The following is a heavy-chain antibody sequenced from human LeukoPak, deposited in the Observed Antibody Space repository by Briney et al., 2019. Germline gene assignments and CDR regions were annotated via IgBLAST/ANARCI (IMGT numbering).Heavy chain of an antibody. CDR2: INPNSGDT. D-gene: IGHD2-8*01. J-gene: IGHJ4*02. CDR3: ARSQGEWDY. Sequence: ASVKVSCKTSGYTFTGYHVHWVRQAPGQGLEWMGRINPNSGDTNYAQNFQGRVIMSRDTSISTAYMELSSLRSDDTAVYYCARSQGEWDYWGQGTQVTVSS. V-gene: IGHV1-2*06. CDR1: GYTFTGYH.